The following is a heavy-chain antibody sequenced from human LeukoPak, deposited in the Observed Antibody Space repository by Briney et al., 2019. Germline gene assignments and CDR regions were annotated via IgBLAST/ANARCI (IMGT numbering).Heavy chain of an antibody. V-gene: IGHV4-34*01. CDR1: GGSFSGYY. D-gene: IGHD3-10*01. Sequence: SETLSLTCAVYGGSFSGYYWGWIRQPPGKGLEWIGEINHSGSTNYNPSLKSRVTISVDTSKNQFSLKLSSVTAADTAVYYCARARYYYGSGSYYKVAWFDPWGQGTLVTVSS. CDR3: ARARYYYGSGSYYKVAWFDP. CDR2: INHSGST. J-gene: IGHJ5*02.